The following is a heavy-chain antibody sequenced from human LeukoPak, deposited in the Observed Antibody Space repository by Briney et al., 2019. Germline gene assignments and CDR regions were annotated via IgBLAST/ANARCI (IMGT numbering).Heavy chain of an antibody. D-gene: IGHD1-26*01. CDR2: ISTTSSYI. J-gene: IGHJ3*02. V-gene: IGHV3-21*01. Sequence: AGGSLRLSCAASGFSFSTYAISWVRQAPGKGLEWVSRISTTSSYIFYADSVRGRFTISRDNAKNSLYLQMDSLRAEDTAVYYCARGGIITSYAFEIWGQGTMVTVSS. CDR3: ARGGIITSYAFEI. CDR1: GFSFSTYA.